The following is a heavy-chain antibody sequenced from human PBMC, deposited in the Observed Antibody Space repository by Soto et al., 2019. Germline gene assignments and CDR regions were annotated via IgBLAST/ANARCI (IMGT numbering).Heavy chain of an antibody. CDR3: ARARRWLQPDY. CDR1: GFPFSDYY. Sequence: GGSLRLSCAASGFPFSDYYMSWIRQAPGKGLEWVSYISSSSSYTNYADSVKGRFTISRDNAKNSLYLQMNSLRAEDTAVYYCARARRWLQPDYWGQGTLVTVSS. J-gene: IGHJ4*02. D-gene: IGHD5-12*01. CDR2: ISSSSSYT. V-gene: IGHV3-11*06.